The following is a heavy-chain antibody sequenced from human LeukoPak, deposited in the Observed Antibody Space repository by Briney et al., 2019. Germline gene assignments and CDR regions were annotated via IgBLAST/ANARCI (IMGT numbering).Heavy chain of an antibody. D-gene: IGHD2-15*01. CDR2: ISGSGGST. Sequence: GGSLRLSCAAPGFTFSSYAMSWVRQAPGQGLEWVSAISGSGGSTYYADSVKGRFTISRDNSKNTLYLQMNSLRAEDTAVYYCAKDPLKCSGGSCYSGSGRGWFDPWGQGTLVTVSS. J-gene: IGHJ5*02. CDR1: GFTFSSYA. CDR3: AKDPLKCSGGSCYSGSGRGWFDP. V-gene: IGHV3-23*01.